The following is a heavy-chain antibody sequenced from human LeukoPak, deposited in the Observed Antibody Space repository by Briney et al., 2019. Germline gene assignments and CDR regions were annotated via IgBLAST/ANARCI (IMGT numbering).Heavy chain of an antibody. Sequence: GASVKVSCKASGGTFSSYAISWVRQAPGQGLEWVGGIIPIFGTANYAQKFQGRVTITADESTSTAYMELSSLRSEDTAVCYCAREGRLLGFDYWGQGTLVTVSS. V-gene: IGHV1-69*01. CDR2: IIPIFGTA. J-gene: IGHJ4*02. CDR1: GGTFSSYA. CDR3: AREGRLLGFDY. D-gene: IGHD3-10*01.